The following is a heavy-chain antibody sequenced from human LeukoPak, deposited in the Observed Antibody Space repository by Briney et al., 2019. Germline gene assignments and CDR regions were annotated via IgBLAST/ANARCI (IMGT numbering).Heavy chain of an antibody. D-gene: IGHD1-26*01. J-gene: IGHJ4*02. CDR1: GYTFTGYY. CDR3: VRGSLGGFVDY. V-gene: IGHV1-2*02. CDR2: INPNSGGT. Sequence: ASVKVSCKASGYTFTGYYMHWVRQAPGQGLEWMGWINPNSGGTNYAQEFQGRVTMTRDTSISTAYMELSRLRSDDTAVYYCVRGSLGGFVDYWGQGTLVTVSS.